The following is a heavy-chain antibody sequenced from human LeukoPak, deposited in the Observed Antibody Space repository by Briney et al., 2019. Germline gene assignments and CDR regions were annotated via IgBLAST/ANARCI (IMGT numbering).Heavy chain of an antibody. V-gene: IGHV3-23*01. CDR1: GFTFSSYA. CDR2: ISGSGTGT. CDR3: AKEGGTGTRFDY. J-gene: IGHJ4*02. Sequence: GGSLRLSXAASGFTFSSYAMSWVRQAPGKGLYWVSAISGSGTGTYYADSVKGWFTISRDNSKNTLYLQMNSLRAEDTAVYYCAKEGGTGTRFDYWGQGTLVTVSS. D-gene: IGHD1-7*01.